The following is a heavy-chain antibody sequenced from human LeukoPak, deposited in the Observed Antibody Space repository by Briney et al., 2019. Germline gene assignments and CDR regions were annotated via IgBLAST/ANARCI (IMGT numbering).Heavy chain of an antibody. CDR1: GYTFTSYY. CDR3: AREGGAGYGSGSYIDY. D-gene: IGHD3-10*01. CDR2: INPSGGST. J-gene: IGHJ4*02. V-gene: IGHV1-46*01. Sequence: ASVKVSCKASGYTFTSYYMHWVRQAPGQGLEWMGIINPSGGSTSYAQKFQGRVTMTRDTSTSTVYMELSSTRSEDTAVYYCAREGGAGYGSGSYIDYWGQGTLVTVSS.